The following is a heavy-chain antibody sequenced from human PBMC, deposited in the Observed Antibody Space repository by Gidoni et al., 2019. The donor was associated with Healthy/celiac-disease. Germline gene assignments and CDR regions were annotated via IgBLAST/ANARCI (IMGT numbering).Heavy chain of an antibody. CDR1: GFTFSSYA. CDR3: AGAVAGRVYYLDY. V-gene: IGHV3-23*01. J-gene: IGHJ4*02. Sequence: EVQLLESGGGSVQPGGSLRLSCAASGFTFSSYAMSWVRQAPGKGLDWVSAISGSGGSTYYADSVKGRFTISRDNSKNTLYLQMNSLRAEDTAVYYCAGAVAGRVYYLDYWGQGTLVTVSS. CDR2: ISGSGGST. D-gene: IGHD6-19*01.